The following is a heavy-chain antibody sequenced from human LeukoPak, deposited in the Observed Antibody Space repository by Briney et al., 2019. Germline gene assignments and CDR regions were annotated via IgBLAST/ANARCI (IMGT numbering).Heavy chain of an antibody. CDR2: IYYSGST. Sequence: SETLSLTCTVSGASISTSNYYWGWIRQPPGKGLEWIGSIYYSGSTYYNPSLKSRVTISVDTSKNQFSLKLSSVTAADTAVYYCARQAVRSSGYIDYWGQGTLVTVSS. V-gene: IGHV4-39*01. D-gene: IGHD3-22*01. J-gene: IGHJ4*02. CDR3: ARQAVRSSGYIDY. CDR1: GASISTSNYY.